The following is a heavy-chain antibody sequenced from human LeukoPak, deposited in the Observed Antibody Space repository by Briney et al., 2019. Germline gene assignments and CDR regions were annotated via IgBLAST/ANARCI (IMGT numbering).Heavy chain of an antibody. CDR3: SRGVNSGYFHY. CDR2: NYYSGCT. V-gene: IGHV4-59*13. D-gene: IGHD1-26*01. Sequence: SDTLSLTCTVSGGSISSYYWTCIRQPPGKGLEWIGHNYYSGCTNYNPSLESRMTISVVTCKNQFSLKITSVTAADPAVNYLSRGVNSGYFHYCGQATHVTVSS. CDR1: GGSISSYY. J-gene: IGHJ4*02.